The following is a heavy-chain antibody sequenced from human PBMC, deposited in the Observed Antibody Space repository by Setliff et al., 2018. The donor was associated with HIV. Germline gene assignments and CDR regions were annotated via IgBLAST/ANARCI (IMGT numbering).Heavy chain of an antibody. D-gene: IGHD2-15*01. CDR1: GGSFSDNY. CDR2: INHSGRT. CDR3: ARWGEAADFQH. V-gene: IGHV4-34*01. Sequence: PSETLSLTCAVYGGSFSDNYWSWIRQSPGKGLEWIGEINHSGRTKYSPSLRSRVSISVDTSKNQFSLKLSSVTAADTAVYYCARWGEAADFQHWGQGTLVTVS. J-gene: IGHJ1*01.